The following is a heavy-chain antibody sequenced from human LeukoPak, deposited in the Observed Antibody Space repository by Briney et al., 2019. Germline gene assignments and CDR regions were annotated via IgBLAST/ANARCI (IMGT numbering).Heavy chain of an antibody. V-gene: IGHV3-23*01. CDR2: VSPPGGGT. Sequence: GGSLRLSCAASGFTFSSYEMNWVRQAPGKGLEWLSGVSPPGGGTYYADSVKGRFTISRDDSKNTLSLQMNSLRVEDTAVYYCAKDRRAGSYDYWGQGTLVTVSS. D-gene: IGHD3-10*01. CDR3: AKDRRAGSYDY. CDR1: GFTFSSYE. J-gene: IGHJ4*02.